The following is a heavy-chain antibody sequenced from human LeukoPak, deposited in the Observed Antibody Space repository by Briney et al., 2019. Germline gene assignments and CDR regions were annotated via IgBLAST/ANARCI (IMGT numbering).Heavy chain of an antibody. V-gene: IGHV4-4*09. CDR1: GDSISNYY. CDR3: ARGYYDTSAYSNPFDF. CDR2: IHTSGST. J-gene: IGHJ4*02. Sequence: PSETLSLTCTVSGDSISNYYWSWIRQTPGKGLEWIGYIHTSGSTYYIPSLKSRVTISVDTSKNQFSLKLSSVTAADTAVYYCARGYYDTSAYSNPFDFWGQGTLVTVSS. D-gene: IGHD3-22*01.